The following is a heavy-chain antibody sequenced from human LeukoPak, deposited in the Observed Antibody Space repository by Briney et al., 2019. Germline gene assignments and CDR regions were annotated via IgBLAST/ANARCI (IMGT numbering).Heavy chain of an antibody. CDR1: GGSFSGYY. D-gene: IGHD3-10*01. Sequence: PSETLSLTCAVYGGSFSGYYWSWIRQPPGKGLEWIGEINHSGSTNYNPSLKSRVTISVDTSKNQSSLKLSSVTAADTAVYYCARGLSPRINMVRGVRPPFRGVFDYWGQGTLVTVSS. V-gene: IGHV4-34*01. CDR2: INHSGST. CDR3: ARGLSPRINMVRGVRPPFRGVFDY. J-gene: IGHJ4*02.